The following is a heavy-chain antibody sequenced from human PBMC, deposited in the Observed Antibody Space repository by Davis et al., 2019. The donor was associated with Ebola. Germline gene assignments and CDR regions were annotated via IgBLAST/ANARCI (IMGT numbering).Heavy chain of an antibody. CDR1: GFTLSSYW. J-gene: IGHJ6*04. CDR2: ISIDGSTT. CDR3: AKEKVDTAMVTYGMDV. Sequence: GESLKISCAGSGFTLSSYWIHWVRQAPGKGLVWLSRISIDGSTTNYADSVKGRFTISRDNSKNTLYLQMNSLRAEDTAVYYCAKEKVDTAMVTYGMDVWGKGTTVTVSS. V-gene: IGHV3-74*01. D-gene: IGHD5-18*01.